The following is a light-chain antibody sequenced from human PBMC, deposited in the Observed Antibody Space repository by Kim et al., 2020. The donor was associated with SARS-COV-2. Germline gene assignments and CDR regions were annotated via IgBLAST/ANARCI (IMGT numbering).Light chain of an antibody. Sequence: GQSITISCTGTTRDIGNYNLVSWYQQYPGKAPKLIIYEVNKRPSGLSHRFSGSKSGNTASLTISGLQAEDEADYYCCSYAGNFILVFGGGTQLTVL. V-gene: IGLV2-23*02. CDR3: CSYAGNFILV. CDR2: EVN. CDR1: TRDIGNYNL. J-gene: IGLJ2*01.